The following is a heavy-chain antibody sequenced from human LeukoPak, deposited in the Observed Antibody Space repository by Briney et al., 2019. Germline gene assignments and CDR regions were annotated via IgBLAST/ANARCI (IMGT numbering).Heavy chain of an antibody. CDR3: ERAHRIGRMRSSSTSY. J-gene: IGHJ4*02. CDR1: GYTFTSYD. V-gene: IGHV1-8*01. D-gene: IGHD2-2*01. CDR2: MNPNSGNT. Sequence: GASVKVSCKASGYTFTSYDINWVRQATGQGLEWMGWMNPNSGNTGYAQKFQGRVAMTRNTSISTAYMELSSLRSEDTAVYYCERAHRIGRMRSSSTSYWGQGTLVTVSS.